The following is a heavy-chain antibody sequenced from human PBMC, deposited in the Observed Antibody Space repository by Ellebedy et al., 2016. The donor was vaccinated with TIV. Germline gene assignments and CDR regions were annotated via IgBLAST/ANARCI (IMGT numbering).Heavy chain of an antibody. CDR2: IKIDGSQE. Sequence: GESLKISCAASGFTSGSYWMSWVRQAPGKGLEWVANIKIDGSQEYYVESVKGRFTISRDNAKNSLYLQMNSLRAEDTAVYYCAKGGAWDLDYWGQGTLVTVSS. CDR3: AKGGAWDLDY. CDR1: GFTSGSYW. D-gene: IGHD1-26*01. V-gene: IGHV3-7*03. J-gene: IGHJ4*02.